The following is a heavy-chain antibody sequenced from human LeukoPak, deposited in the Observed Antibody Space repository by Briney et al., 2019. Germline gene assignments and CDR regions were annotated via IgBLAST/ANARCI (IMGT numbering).Heavy chain of an antibody. V-gene: IGHV1-69*05. J-gene: IGHJ6*03. Sequence: ASVKVSCKSSGGTFSSYAISWVRQAPGQGLEWMGGIIPIFGTANYAQKFQGRVTITTDESTSTAYMELSSLRSEDTAVYYCAIAPQPNYYYYYYYMDVWGKGTTVTVSS. D-gene: IGHD1-7*01. CDR2: IIPIFGTA. CDR1: GGTFSSYA. CDR3: AIAPQPNYYYYYYYMDV.